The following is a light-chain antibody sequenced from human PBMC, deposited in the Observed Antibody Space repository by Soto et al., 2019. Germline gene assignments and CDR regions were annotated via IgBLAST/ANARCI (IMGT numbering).Light chain of an antibody. V-gene: IGKV2-28*01. J-gene: IGKJ2*01. Sequence: DIVMTQSPLSLTVTPGESASISCWSSQSLLHTNGYNYFDWYLQKPGQSPQLLIYLGSNRASGVPDRFSGRGSGTDFTLRISRVEADDVGVYYCRQALQTPRTFGQGTKLEIK. CDR1: QSLLHTNGYNY. CDR2: LGS. CDR3: RQALQTPRT.